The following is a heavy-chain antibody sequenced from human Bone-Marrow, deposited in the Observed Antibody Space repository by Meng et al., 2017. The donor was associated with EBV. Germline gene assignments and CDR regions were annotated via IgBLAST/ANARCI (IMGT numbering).Heavy chain of an antibody. J-gene: IGHJ4*02. CDR2: IIPVLGAT. CDR3: ARDNGDTMTNPYFDY. D-gene: IGHD2-21*01. CDR1: GGTLNNFA. Sequence: QVLLVQSGAEVKKPGSSVRVSCKASGGTLNNFAINWVRQAPGEGLEWMGGIIPVLGATNYADNFQGRMKIIADESTNTAYMELSKLTPADTALYYCARDNGDTMTNPYFDYWGQGTLVTVSS. V-gene: IGHV1-69*01.